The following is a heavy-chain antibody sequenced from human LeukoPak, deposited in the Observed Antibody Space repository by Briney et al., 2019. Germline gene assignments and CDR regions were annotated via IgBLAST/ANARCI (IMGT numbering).Heavy chain of an antibody. D-gene: IGHD1-26*01. V-gene: IGHV3-30*18. CDR2: ISYDGSNK. Sequence: GRSLRPSCAASGFTFSSYGMHWVRQAPGKGLEWVAVISYDGSNKYYADSVKGRFTISRENSKNTLYLQMNSLRAEDTAAYYCAKAFGWELTDSVDYWGQGTLVTVSS. J-gene: IGHJ4*02. CDR1: GFTFSSYG. CDR3: AKAFGWELTDSVDY.